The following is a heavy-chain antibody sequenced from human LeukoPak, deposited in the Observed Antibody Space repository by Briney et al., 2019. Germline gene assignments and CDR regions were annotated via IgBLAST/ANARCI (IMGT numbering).Heavy chain of an antibody. D-gene: IGHD6-13*01. CDR3: ARASVDSSSWLYYFDY. Sequence: GGSLRLSCAASGFTFSSYWMSWVRQAPGKGLEWVASIKQDGSEKYYVDSVKGRFTISRDNAKNSLYLQMNSLRAEDTAVYYCARASVDSSSWLYYFDYWGQGTLVTVSS. V-gene: IGHV3-7*01. J-gene: IGHJ4*02. CDR2: IKQDGSEK. CDR1: GFTFSSYW.